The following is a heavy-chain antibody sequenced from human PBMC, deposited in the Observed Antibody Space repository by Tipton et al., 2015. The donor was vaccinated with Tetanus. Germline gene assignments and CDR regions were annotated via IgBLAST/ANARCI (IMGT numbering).Heavy chain of an antibody. D-gene: IGHD3-22*01. CDR2: AYYSGTT. CDR1: GGSVSGFY. Sequence: LRLSCTISGGSVSGFYWGWIRQPPGKGLEWIGHAYYSGTTNYNPSLKGRVSISVDTSHDQFSLRLTSVTAADTAIYYCARFSYDSGGFYSYFDYWGRGPPVTVSS. J-gene: IGHJ4*02. V-gene: IGHV4-59*02. CDR3: ARFSYDSGGFYSYFDY.